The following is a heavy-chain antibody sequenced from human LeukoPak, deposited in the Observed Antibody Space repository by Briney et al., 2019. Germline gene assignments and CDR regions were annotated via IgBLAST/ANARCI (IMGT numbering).Heavy chain of an antibody. D-gene: IGHD7-27*01. J-gene: IGHJ3*02. CDR1: GFTFSSYW. CDR3: ARAAKLGRAYSFDI. Sequence: PGGSLRLSCAASGFTFSSYWMSWVRQAPGKGLEWVANINQDGSEKYSVDSVKGRFTISRDNAKNSLYLQMNSLRAEDTAVYYCARAAKLGRAYSFDIWGQGTMVTVSS. CDR2: INQDGSEK. V-gene: IGHV3-7*02.